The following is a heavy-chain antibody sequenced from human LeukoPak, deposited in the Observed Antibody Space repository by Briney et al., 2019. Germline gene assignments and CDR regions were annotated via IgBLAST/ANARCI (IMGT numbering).Heavy chain of an antibody. V-gene: IGHV1-69*06. CDR3: ARARSIFGVVTTPYYYYYYMDV. Sequence: SVKVSCKASGGTFSSYAISWVRQAPGQGLEWMGEIIPIFGTANYAQKFQGRVTITADKSTSTAYMELSSLRSEDTAVYYCARARSIFGVVTTPYYYYYYMDVWGKGTTVTVSS. D-gene: IGHD3-3*01. CDR1: GGTFSSYA. CDR2: IIPIFGTA. J-gene: IGHJ6*03.